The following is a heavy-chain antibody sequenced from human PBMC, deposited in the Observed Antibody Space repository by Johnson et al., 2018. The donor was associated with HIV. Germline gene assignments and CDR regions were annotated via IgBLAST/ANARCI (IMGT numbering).Heavy chain of an antibody. D-gene: IGHD1-26*01. CDR3: TTDVPGGPYYNAFDI. J-gene: IGHJ3*02. V-gene: IGHV3-11*01. Sequence: VKTGGTFRFSPSPYEFTFSDYYMSWIRQAPGKGLEWVSYITGSVTVVYYADSVKGRFTISRDNAKNSLYLQMNSLKTEDTALYYCTTDVPGGPYYNAFDIWGQGTMVTVSS. CDR2: ITGSVTVV. CDR1: EFTFSDYY.